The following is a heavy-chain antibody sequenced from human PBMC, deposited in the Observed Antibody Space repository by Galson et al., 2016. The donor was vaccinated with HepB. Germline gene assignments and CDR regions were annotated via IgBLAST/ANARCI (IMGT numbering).Heavy chain of an antibody. D-gene: IGHD3-10*01. CDR3: GRDLGHTSD. Sequence: SVKVSCKASGDPFSSYAISWVRLAPGQGLEWMGGIIPSFVNPHYAQKFQGRVTITADESTRTVYMELSSLKSEDTALYYRGRDLGHTSDWGQGTLVTVSS. CDR1: GDPFSSYA. CDR2: IIPSFVNP. J-gene: IGHJ4*02. V-gene: IGHV1-69*13.